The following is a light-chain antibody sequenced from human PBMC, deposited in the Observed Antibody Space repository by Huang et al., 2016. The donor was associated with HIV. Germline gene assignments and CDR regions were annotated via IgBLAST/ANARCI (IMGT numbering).Light chain of an antibody. CDR1: QNVNNY. CDR3: QQYAAFPLT. CDR2: AGS. Sequence: IRMTQFPSSLSASTGDRVTISCRASQNVNNYLAWYQLQPGAPPKLWIYAGSALQSGVPPRFSGNGSGTDFSLNIDCLQSEDLAIYYCQQYAAFPLTFGPGTQLDIK. J-gene: IGKJ5*01. V-gene: IGKV1-8*01.